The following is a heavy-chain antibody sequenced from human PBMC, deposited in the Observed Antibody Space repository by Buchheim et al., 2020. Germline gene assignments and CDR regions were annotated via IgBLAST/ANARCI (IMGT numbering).Heavy chain of an antibody. J-gene: IGHJ4*02. CDR3: ARLGHSNIVGAIDY. CDR1: GGSISSGGDY. CDR2: IYYSGST. D-gene: IGHD1-26*01. Sequence: QVRLQESGPGRVKPSETLSLTCNVSGGSISSGGDYWSWIRQYPGKGLEWIGSIYYSGSTYYNPSLKSRVTISVDTSKNQFSLKLSSVTAADTAVYYCARLGHSNIVGAIDYWGQGTL. V-gene: IGHV4-39*01.